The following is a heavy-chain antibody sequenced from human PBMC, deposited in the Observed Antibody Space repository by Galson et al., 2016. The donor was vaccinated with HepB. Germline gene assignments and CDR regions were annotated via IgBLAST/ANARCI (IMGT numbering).Heavy chain of an antibody. CDR1: GFIFSSYA. D-gene: IGHD3-16*01. CDR2: VTHDGNNK. J-gene: IGHJ4*02. V-gene: IGHV3-30*18. Sequence: SLRLSCAASGFIFSSYAMHWVRKAPGKGLEWVAVVTHDGNNKYYADPVKGRFTISRDNSKNTLFMQMNSLRLEDTAVYYCAKERGTAKSFDYWGPGTLVTVSS. CDR3: AKERGTAKSFDY.